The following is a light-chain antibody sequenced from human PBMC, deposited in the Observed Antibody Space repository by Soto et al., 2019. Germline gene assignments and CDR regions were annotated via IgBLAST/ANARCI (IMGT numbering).Light chain of an antibody. V-gene: IGKV3-15*01. CDR3: QHYNNWTPIT. CDR2: GAS. CDR1: QSVSSN. Sequence: EIVMTQSPATLSVSPGERATLSCRASQSVSSNLAWYQQKPGQAPRLLIYGASTRATGIPARFSGSGSGTELTLTISSRKSEAFAVYDCQHYNNWTPITFGQGTKLEIK. J-gene: IGKJ2*01.